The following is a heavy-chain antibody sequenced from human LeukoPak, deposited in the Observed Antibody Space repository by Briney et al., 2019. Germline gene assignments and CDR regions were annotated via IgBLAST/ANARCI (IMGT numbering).Heavy chain of an antibody. D-gene: IGHD3-22*01. V-gene: IGHV1-2*02. Sequence: VASVKVSCKASGYTFTGYYMHWVRQAPGQGLEWMGWINPNSGGTNYAQKFQGRVTMTRDTSISTAYMELSRLRSDDTAVYYCARDTDYYDSSGYLRDWGQGTLVTVSS. CDR3: ARDTDYYDSSGYLRD. J-gene: IGHJ4*02. CDR1: GYTFTGYY. CDR2: INPNSGGT.